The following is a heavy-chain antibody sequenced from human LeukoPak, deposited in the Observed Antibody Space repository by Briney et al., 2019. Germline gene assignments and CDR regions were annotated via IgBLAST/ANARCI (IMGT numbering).Heavy chain of an antibody. Sequence: SETLSLTCTVSGGSISSSSYYWGWIRQPPGKGLEWIGEINHSGSTNYNPSLKSRVTISVDTSKNQFSLKLSSVTAADTAVYYCAIGGDYYDSSGYDYWGQGTLVTVSS. CDR3: AIGGDYYDSSGYDY. D-gene: IGHD3-22*01. V-gene: IGHV4-39*07. J-gene: IGHJ4*02. CDR2: INHSGST. CDR1: GGSISSSSYY.